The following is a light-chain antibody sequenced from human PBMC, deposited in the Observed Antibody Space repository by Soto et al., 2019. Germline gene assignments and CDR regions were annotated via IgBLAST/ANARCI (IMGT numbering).Light chain of an antibody. J-gene: IGKJ1*01. V-gene: IGKV1-39*01. CDR1: QPLMNY. Sequence: DIQVTQSPSSLSASVGDRVTITFRTSQPLMNYLNWYQQKPGKAPKLLIYAASNLQSGVPSRFSGSGSGTDFTLTISNLQPEDFATYYCQQSYSASVTFGQGTRVDIK. CDR3: QQSYSASVT. CDR2: AAS.